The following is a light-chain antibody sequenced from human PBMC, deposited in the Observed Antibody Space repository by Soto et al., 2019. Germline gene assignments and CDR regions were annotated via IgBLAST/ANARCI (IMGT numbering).Light chain of an antibody. Sequence: EIVMTQSPATLSVSPGERATLSCRASQSVRSNLAWYQQKPGQAPRLLIYGASTRATGIPARLSGSGSGTEFTFTISSLQSEDFATYYCQQYETFSGTFGPGTKVDIK. CDR1: QSVRSN. CDR3: QQYETFSGT. J-gene: IGKJ1*01. CDR2: GAS. V-gene: IGKV3-15*01.